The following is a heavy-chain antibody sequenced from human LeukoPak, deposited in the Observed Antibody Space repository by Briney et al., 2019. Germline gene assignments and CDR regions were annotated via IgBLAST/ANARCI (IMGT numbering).Heavy chain of an antibody. CDR1: GGSISSGGYY. Sequence: SETLSLTCTVSGGSISSGGYYWSWIRQHPGKGLEWIGYIYYSGSTYYNPSLKSRVTISVDTSKNQFSLKLSSVTAADTAVYYCAIHYYATNWFDPWGQGTLVTVSS. CDR3: AIHYYATNWFDP. D-gene: IGHD3-10*01. CDR2: IYYSGST. V-gene: IGHV4-31*03. J-gene: IGHJ5*02.